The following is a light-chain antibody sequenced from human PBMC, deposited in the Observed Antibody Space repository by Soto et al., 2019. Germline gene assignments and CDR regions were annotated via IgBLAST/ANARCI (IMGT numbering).Light chain of an antibody. CDR2: ASS. CDR1: QSVSNSS. Sequence: EIFSKQSPVTLSFSPGERATFSCRARQSVSNSSLAWYHQKPGQAPRLLLFASSRRATGIPDTFSGSGSGTDLTLTISRLEPEDFAVYYCQVYGNSPTYTFGQGTRLELK. V-gene: IGKV3-20*01. CDR3: QVYGNSPTYT. J-gene: IGKJ2*01.